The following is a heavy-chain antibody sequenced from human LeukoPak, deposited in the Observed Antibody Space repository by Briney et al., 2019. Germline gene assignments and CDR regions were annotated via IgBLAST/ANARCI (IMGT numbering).Heavy chain of an antibody. D-gene: IGHD5-24*01. Sequence: PGGSLRLSCAASGFTFSNYAMSWVRQAPGRGLEWVSAISGSSGLTYYADSVKGRFTISRDNSKNTLYLQMNSLRAEDTAVYYCAKGPKLGDGFHCDYWGQGTLVTVSS. CDR2: ISGSSGLT. J-gene: IGHJ4*02. CDR1: GFTFSNYA. CDR3: AKGPKLGDGFHCDY. V-gene: IGHV3-23*01.